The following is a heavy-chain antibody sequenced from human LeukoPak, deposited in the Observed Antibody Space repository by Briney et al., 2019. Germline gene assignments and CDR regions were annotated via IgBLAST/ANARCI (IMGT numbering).Heavy chain of an antibody. CDR1: GFTFTGYY. J-gene: IGHJ4*02. D-gene: IGHD3-16*01. CDR3: ARPLGSQGSYPLYNY. CDR2: VNPNSGAT. Sequence: ASVKVSCQASGFTFTGYYMHWVRQTPGQGLEWMRWVNPNSGATTYAQKFQGRVTMTRDTSISTAYMELSRLRSDDTAVYYCARPLGSQGSYPLYNYWGQGTLVTVSS. V-gene: IGHV1-2*02.